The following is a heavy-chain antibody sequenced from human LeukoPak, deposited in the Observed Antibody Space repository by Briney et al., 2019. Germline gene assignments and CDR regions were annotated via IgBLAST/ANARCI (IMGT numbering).Heavy chain of an antibody. J-gene: IGHJ4*02. V-gene: IGHV3-30*18. CDR2: ISCDGSNK. CDR1: GFTFSSYG. Sequence: PGGSLRLSCAASGFTFSSYGMHWVRQAPGKGLEWVAVISCDGSNKYYADSVKGRFTISRDNSKNTLYLQVNSLRAEDTAVYYCAKEGQYADYFDYWGQGTLVTVSS. D-gene: IGHD2-2*01. CDR3: AKEGQYADYFDY.